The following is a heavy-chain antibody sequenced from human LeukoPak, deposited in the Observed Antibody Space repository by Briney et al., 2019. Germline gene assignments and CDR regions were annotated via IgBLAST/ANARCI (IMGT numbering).Heavy chain of an antibody. V-gene: IGHV3-23*01. CDR3: ARWSVAGTGTQPSDY. D-gene: IGHD6-19*01. CDR2: ITTSDGNT. J-gene: IGHJ4*02. CDR1: GFTFSSYT. Sequence: GGSLRLSCAASGFTFSSYTMSWVRQAPGKGLEWVSTITTSDGNTYYADSVKGRFTVSRDSSKNTLFLQMNSLRAEDTAVYYCARWSVAGTGTQPSDYWGQGTLVTVSS.